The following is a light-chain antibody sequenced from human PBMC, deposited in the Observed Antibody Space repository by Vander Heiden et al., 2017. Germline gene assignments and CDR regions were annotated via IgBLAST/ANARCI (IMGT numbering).Light chain of an antibody. CDR1: SSNIGNNS. Sequence: SVLTQPPSVSEAPRQRVTISCSCSSSNIGNNSVNLYQPHPGKDPKLLIYYDDRRPSGVYDRFSGAKSGTSASRAMSGLQAEDGADDYCAAWDDSLKGGVCGGGTKLTVL. V-gene: IGLV1-36*01. CDR3: AAWDDSLKGGV. CDR2: YDD. J-gene: IGLJ3*02.